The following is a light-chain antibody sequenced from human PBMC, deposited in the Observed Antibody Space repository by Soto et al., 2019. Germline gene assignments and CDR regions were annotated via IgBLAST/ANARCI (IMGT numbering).Light chain of an antibody. CDR2: DAS. J-gene: IGKJ1*01. V-gene: IGKV1-5*01. CDR1: QSISSW. Sequence: DIQMTQSPSTLSASVGDRVTITCRASQSISSWLAWYQQKPGKAPKLLIYDASSLESGVPSRFSGSGSGTEFALPISSVQPDDFATHFSQQYRTFGQGTKVEIK. CDR3: QQYRT.